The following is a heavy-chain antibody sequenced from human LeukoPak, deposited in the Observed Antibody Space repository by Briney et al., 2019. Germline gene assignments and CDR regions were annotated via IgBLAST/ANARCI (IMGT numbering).Heavy chain of an antibody. CDR2: INHTGST. Sequence: SEPLSLTCAVYDGSFSGYYWSGIRQPQGKGLEWFGKINHTGSTNYNPSLKSRVTISVDTSKNQFSLKLSSVTAADTAVYYCARVAVAGIHYWGQGTLVTVSS. D-gene: IGHD6-19*01. V-gene: IGHV4-34*01. J-gene: IGHJ4*02. CDR1: DGSFSGYY. CDR3: ARVAVAGIHY.